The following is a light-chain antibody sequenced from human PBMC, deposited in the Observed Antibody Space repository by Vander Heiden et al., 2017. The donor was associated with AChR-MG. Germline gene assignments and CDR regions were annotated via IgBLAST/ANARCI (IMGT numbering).Light chain of an antibody. CDR1: SSNTGSNY. V-gene: IGLV1-47*02. CDR3: AAWDDSLSGRV. Sequence: QSVLTQPPSASGTPRQRVTIPCSGSSSNTGSNYVYWYQQLPGTAPKLLIFSNKQRPSGVPDRFSGSKSGTSAARAIRGLRSEDEADYYCAAWDDSLSGRVFGGGTKLTVL. J-gene: IGLJ3*02. CDR2: SNK.